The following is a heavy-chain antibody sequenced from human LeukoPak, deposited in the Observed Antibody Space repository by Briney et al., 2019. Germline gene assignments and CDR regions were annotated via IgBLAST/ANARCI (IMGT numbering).Heavy chain of an antibody. D-gene: IGHD3-22*01. CDR3: ARDLGQYYDTSDNWFDP. V-gene: IGHV3-7*01. CDR1: GFKFSTYW. Sequence: GGSLRLSCVASGFKFSTYWMSWVRQAPGKGLEWVANIKQDGSDKYYVDSVKGRFTISRDNAKNTLNLQMNSLRAEDTAVYYCARDLGQYYDTSDNWFDPWGQGTLVTVSS. CDR2: IKQDGSDK. J-gene: IGHJ5*02.